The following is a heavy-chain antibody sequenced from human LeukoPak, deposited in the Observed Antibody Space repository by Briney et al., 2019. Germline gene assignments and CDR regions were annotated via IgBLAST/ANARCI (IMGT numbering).Heavy chain of an antibody. D-gene: IGHD3-22*01. J-gene: IGHJ4*02. CDR3: AKDPGYDSSGYFDY. Sequence: GGSLRLSCAASGFTFDDYAMHWVRQAPGKGLEWVSGISWNSGSIGYADSVKGRFTISRDNAKNSLYLQMNSLGAEDTALYYCAKDPGYDSSGYFDYWGQGTLVTVSS. V-gene: IGHV3-9*01. CDR2: ISWNSGSI. CDR1: GFTFDDYA.